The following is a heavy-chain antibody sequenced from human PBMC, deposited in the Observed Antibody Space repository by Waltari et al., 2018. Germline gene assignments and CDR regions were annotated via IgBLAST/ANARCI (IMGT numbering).Heavy chain of an antibody. J-gene: IGHJ6*03. CDR1: GGSISSSSYY. Sequence: QLQQQESGPGLVKPSETLSLTCPVSGGSISSSSYYWGGIRQPPGKGLEWTGSIYYIGSTYYTPYLQSRVTLCVDTSKNQFFLKLSSVTAAYTAVYYCARLHYYYYMDVWGKGTPVTVSS. CDR2: IYYIGST. V-gene: IGHV4-39*01. CDR3: ARLHYYYYMDV.